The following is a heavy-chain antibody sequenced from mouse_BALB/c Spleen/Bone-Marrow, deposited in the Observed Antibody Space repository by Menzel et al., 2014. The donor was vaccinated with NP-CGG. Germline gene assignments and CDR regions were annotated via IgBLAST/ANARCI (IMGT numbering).Heavy chain of an antibody. CDR1: GYAFTSYN. J-gene: IGHJ3*01. Sequence: SGAELVKPGASVKMSCKASGYAFTSYNMHWVKQTPGQGLEWIGAIYPGNGDTSYNQKFKGKATLTADKSSSTAYMQLSSLTSEDSAVYYCARWGWDRFAYWGQGTLVTVSA. V-gene: IGHV1-12*01. D-gene: IGHD4-1*01. CDR2: IYPGNGDT. CDR3: ARWGWDRFAY.